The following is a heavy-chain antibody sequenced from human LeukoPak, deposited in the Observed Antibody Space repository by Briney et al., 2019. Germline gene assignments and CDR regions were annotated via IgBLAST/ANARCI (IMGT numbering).Heavy chain of an antibody. V-gene: IGHV4-59*12. J-gene: IGHJ4*02. Sequence: SETLSLTCTVSGGSISNKYWSWIRQPPGKGLEWIGYIYYSGSTNYNPSLKSRVTILVDTSKNQVSLKLSSVTAADTAVYYCARRYDSRGYYFDYWGQGTLVTVSS. CDR3: ARRYDSRGYYFDY. CDR2: IYYSGST. D-gene: IGHD3-22*01. CDR1: GGSISNKY.